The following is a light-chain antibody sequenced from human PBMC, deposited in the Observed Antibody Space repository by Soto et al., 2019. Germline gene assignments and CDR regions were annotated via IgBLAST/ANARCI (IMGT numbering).Light chain of an antibody. CDR3: QRSYSTPLS. V-gene: IGKV1-39*01. CDR1: QSISSY. Sequence: DIQMTQSPSSLSASVGARVPITCRASQSISSYLNWYQQKPGKAPNLLIYVTSTLQSGVPSRFSGSGSATDFTLTISSLQPEDFATYYCQRSYSTPLSFGGGTKVDIK. J-gene: IGKJ4*01. CDR2: VTS.